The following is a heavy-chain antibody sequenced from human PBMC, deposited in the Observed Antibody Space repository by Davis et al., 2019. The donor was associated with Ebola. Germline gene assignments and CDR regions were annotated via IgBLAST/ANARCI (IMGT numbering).Heavy chain of an antibody. D-gene: IGHD6-6*01. CDR2: IKQDGSEK. V-gene: IGHV3-7*03. CDR1: AITFSSYA. CDR3: ARDTKAAHAP. Sequence: GGSLRLSCADSAITFSSYAMTWVRQAPGKGLEWVANIKQDGSEKYYVDSVKGRFTISRDNAKNSLYLQMNSLRAEDTAVYYCARDTKAAHAPWGQGTLVTVSS. J-gene: IGHJ5*02.